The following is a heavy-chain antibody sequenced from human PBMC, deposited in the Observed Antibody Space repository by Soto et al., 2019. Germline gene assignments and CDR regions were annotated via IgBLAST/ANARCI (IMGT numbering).Heavy chain of an antibody. CDR2: ISGSGGST. J-gene: IGHJ5*02. D-gene: IGHD2-15*01. V-gene: IGHV3-23*01. CDR1: GFNFSSYS. CDR3: AKDRYCSGGSCYTHNWFDP. Sequence: PRIFLKHYCAATGFNFSSYSMNWVRHAPLNGLEWVSAISGSGGSTYYADSVKGRFTISRDNSKNTLYLQMNSLRAEDTAVYYCAKDRYCSGGSCYTHNWFDPWGQGTLVTVSS.